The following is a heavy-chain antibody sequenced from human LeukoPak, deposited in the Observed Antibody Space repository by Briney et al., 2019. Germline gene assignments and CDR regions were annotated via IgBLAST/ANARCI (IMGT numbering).Heavy chain of an antibody. D-gene: IGHD2-15*01. J-gene: IGHJ5*02. CDR2: FYCSGST. Sequence: SETLSLTCTVSGGSISSSTYCWGWIRQPPGKGLEWIGSFYCSGSTNYNPSLKSRVTISVDTSKNQFSLKLSSVTAADTAVYYCARAAIVVVVAATWFDPWGQGTLVTVSS. CDR1: GGSISSSTYC. V-gene: IGHV4-39*07. CDR3: ARAAIVVVVAATWFDP.